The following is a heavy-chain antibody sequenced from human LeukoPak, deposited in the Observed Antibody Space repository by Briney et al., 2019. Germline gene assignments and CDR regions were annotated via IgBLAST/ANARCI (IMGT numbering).Heavy chain of an antibody. D-gene: IGHD4-23*01. J-gene: IGHJ4*02. V-gene: IGHV1-46*01. CDR1: GYTFTRYY. CDR3: ARERDYGGNSIYFDY. CDR2: INPSGGSA. Sequence: ASVKVSCKASGYTFTRYYIHWVRQAPGQGLEWMGIINPSGGSATYAQKFQGRVTMTTDTSTNTVYMELSSLSSADTAVYYCARERDYGGNSIYFDYWGPGTLVTVSS.